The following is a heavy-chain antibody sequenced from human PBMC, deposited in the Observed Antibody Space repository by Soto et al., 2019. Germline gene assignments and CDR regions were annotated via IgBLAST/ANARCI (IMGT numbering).Heavy chain of an antibody. CDR2: ISQSGNT. CDR1: GGSFICYY. D-gene: IGHD6-6*01. Sequence: SAPLSLTWAVYGGSFICYYWSWIRQPPGKGREWIGEISQSGNTNYSPSLKSRVSISIDTSKKQFSLNLASVSAADTAVYYCARAPKVSGSSQTRPDFWGQGTLVTVSS. J-gene: IGHJ4*02. CDR3: ARAPKVSGSSQTRPDF. V-gene: IGHV4-34*01.